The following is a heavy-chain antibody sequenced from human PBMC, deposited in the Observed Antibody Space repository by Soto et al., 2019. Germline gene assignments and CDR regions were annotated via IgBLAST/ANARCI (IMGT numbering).Heavy chain of an antibody. V-gene: IGHV3-21*04. Sequence: SGFTFSSYSVNWVRQAPGKGLEWVSSISSSSSYIYYADSVKGRFTISRDNSKNTLYLQMNSRRAEDTAVYYCAKDPTTVTSFVNYWGQGILVTVSS. CDR1: GFTFSSYS. CDR3: AKDPTTVTSFVNY. J-gene: IGHJ4*02. D-gene: IGHD4-17*01. CDR2: ISSSSSYI.